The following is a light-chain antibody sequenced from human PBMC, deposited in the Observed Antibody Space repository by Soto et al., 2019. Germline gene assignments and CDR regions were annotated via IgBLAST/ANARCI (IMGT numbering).Light chain of an antibody. CDR3: SSYTSRNTHV. J-gene: IGLJ1*01. V-gene: IGLV2-14*01. Sequence: QSALTQPASVSGSPGQSITISCTGTSSDVGDYNYVSWYQQHPGEAPKLVIFEVSNRPSGISNRFSGSKSGNTASLTISGLQTEDEADYYCSSYTSRNTHVFGTGTKLTVL. CDR2: EVS. CDR1: SSDVGDYNY.